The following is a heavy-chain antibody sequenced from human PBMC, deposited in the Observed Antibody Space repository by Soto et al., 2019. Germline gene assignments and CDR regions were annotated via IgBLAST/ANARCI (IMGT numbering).Heavy chain of an antibody. CDR3: ARGFCSGGTCYSRVFDY. CDR2: IYYSGGT. J-gene: IGHJ4*02. Sequence: SETLSLTCTVSGGSISSYYRSWIRQPPGKGLEWIGYIYYSGGTNYNPSLKSRVTIEVDTSKNQFSLKLSSVIAADTAVYYCARGFCSGGTCYSRVFDYWGQGTLVTVSS. D-gene: IGHD2-15*01. CDR1: GGSISSYY. V-gene: IGHV4-59*08.